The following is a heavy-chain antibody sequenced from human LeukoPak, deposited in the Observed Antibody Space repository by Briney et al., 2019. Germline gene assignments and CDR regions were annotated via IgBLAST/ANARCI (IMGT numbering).Heavy chain of an antibody. Sequence: SETLSLTCTVSGGSISSYYWSWIRQPAGKGLEWIGRIYTSGSTNYNPSLKSRVTMSVDTSKNQFSLKLSSVTAADTAVYYCARGGYYYDSSGYYYFDYWAREPWSPSPQ. CDR1: GGSISSYY. CDR3: ARGGYYYDSSGYYYFDY. CDR2: IYTSGST. V-gene: IGHV4-4*07. J-gene: IGHJ4*02. D-gene: IGHD3-22*01.